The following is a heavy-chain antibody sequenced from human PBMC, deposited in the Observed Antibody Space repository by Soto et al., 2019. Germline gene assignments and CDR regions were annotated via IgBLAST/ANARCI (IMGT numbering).Heavy chain of an antibody. D-gene: IGHD2-21*02. Sequence: QVQLQESGPGLVKPSQTLSLTCTVSGGSISSGDYYWSWIRQPPGKGLEWIGYIYYSGSTYYNPSLKCWVTHSGDTSQNPFSLKLGPLTAADPGVDLWGRNRVTQSDYWGQGTLVTVSS. V-gene: IGHV4-30-4*01. J-gene: IGHJ4*02. CDR2: IYYSGST. CDR1: GGSISSGDYY. CDR3: GRNRVTQSDY.